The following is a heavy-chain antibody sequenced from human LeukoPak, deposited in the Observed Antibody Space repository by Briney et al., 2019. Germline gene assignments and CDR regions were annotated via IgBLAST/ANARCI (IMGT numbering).Heavy chain of an antibody. CDR1: GFTFTNYW. D-gene: IGHD2-15*01. Sequence: RPGGSLRLSCAASGFTFTNYWMSWVRQAPGKGLEWVANINQDGSEKYYVDPVKGRFTISRDNAKNSLYLQLNSLRAEDAAVYYCARVDIVVLEAVPGRYYYGMDVWGQGTTVTVSS. CDR2: INQDGSEK. J-gene: IGHJ6*02. CDR3: ARVDIVVLEAVPGRYYYGMDV. V-gene: IGHV3-7*01.